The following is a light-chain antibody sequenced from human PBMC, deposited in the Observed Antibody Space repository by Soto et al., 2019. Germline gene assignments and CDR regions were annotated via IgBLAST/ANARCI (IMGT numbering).Light chain of an antibody. CDR2: EVT. J-gene: IGLJ2*01. CDR3: SSYTDTNDFVV. V-gene: IGLV2-8*01. Sequence: QSALTQPPSASGSPGQSGTISCTGTGNDVGGFDYVSWYQHHPGKAPKLVMYEVTKRPSGVPDRFSGSKSDNTASLTVAGLQAEDEADYFCSSYTDTNDFVVFGGGTKLTVL. CDR1: GNDVGGFDY.